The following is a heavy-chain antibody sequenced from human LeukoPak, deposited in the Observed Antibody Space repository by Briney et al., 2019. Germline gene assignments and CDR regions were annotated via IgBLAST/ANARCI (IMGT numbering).Heavy chain of an antibody. V-gene: IGHV3-23*01. Sequence: GGSLRLSCAASGVTFSNYARSWVRQAPGKGLNWVSAISGSGADTFYADSVKGRFTISRDNSKNTLYLQMSSLRADDTAVCYCVQNSFGGLKRGFVIWGQGTKVTVSS. CDR1: GVTFSNYA. D-gene: IGHD3-16*01. CDR2: ISGSGADT. CDR3: VQNSFGGLKRGFVI. J-gene: IGHJ3*02.